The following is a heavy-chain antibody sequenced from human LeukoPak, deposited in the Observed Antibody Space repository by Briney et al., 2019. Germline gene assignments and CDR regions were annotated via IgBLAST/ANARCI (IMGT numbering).Heavy chain of an antibody. J-gene: IGHJ6*02. V-gene: IGHV3-30*18. CDR2: ISYDGSNK. CDR1: GFTFSSYG. Sequence: PGGSLRLSCAASGFTFSSYGMHWVRQAPGKGLEWVAVISYDGSNKYYADSVKGRFTISRDNSKNTLYLQMNSLRAEDMAVYYCAKDQSIYYYYGMDVWGQGTTVTVSS. CDR3: AKDQSIYYYYGMDV.